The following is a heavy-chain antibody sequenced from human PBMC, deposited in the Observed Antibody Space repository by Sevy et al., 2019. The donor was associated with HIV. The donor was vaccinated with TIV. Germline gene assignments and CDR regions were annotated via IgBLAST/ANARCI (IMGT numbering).Heavy chain of an antibody. J-gene: IGHJ4*02. CDR3: ARDSTTRPRVLDY. D-gene: IGHD1-1*01. CDR2: IYFTGNT. V-gene: IGHV4-59*01. Sequence: SETLSLTCSVSGGSISSYFWTWVRQSPGKGLEWIGNIYFTGNTDYSPSLKSRVTLSLYTSKSQFFLTLKSVTAADTAIYFCARDSTTRPRVLDYWGQGTLVTVSS. CDR1: GGSISSYF.